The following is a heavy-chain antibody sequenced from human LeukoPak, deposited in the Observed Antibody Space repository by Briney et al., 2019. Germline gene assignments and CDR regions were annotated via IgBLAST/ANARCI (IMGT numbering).Heavy chain of an antibody. Sequence: GGSLRLSCAASGFTFTSYEMAWVRQAPGRGPEFISYISNSGSPIKYGNAVKGRFTISRDNSKNSVYLQMDSLRAEDTAVYYCAGGPQYGGSFAFWGQGTLVTVSS. CDR2: ISNSGSPI. CDR1: GFTFTSYE. V-gene: IGHV3-48*03. J-gene: IGHJ4*02. D-gene: IGHD1-26*01. CDR3: AGGPQYGGSFAF.